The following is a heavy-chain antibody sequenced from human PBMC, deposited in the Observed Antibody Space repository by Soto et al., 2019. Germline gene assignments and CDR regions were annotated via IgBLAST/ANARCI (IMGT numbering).Heavy chain of an antibody. Sequence: SETLSLTCTVPGGSIRSYYWSWIRQPPGKGLEWIGYIYYSGSTNYNPSLKSRVTISVDTSKNQFSLKLSSVTAADTAVYYCARRYGGAFDIWGQGTMVTVSS. CDR3: ARRYGGAFDI. V-gene: IGHV4-59*08. D-gene: IGHD4-17*01. CDR2: IYYSGST. J-gene: IGHJ3*02. CDR1: GGSIRSYY.